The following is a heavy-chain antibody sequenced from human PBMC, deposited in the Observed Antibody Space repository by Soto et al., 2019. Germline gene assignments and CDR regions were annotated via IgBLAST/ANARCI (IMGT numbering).Heavy chain of an antibody. J-gene: IGHJ5*01. CDR3: TRAYGAETFDF. V-gene: IGHV1-8*01. Sequence: EASVKVSCKASGYTFTSYDIHWVRQAPGHGLEWMGWMNPNSGNTGYAQNFRGRVTMTQNTAIGTAYMELSSLRSDDTATYYCTRAYGAETFDFWGQGTRVTVSS. D-gene: IGHD3-10*01. CDR2: MNPNSGNT. CDR1: GYTFTSYD.